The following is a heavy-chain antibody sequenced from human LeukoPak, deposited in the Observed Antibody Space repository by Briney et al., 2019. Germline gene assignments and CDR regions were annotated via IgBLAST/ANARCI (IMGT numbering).Heavy chain of an antibody. D-gene: IGHD3-22*01. CDR1: GCSLSTSGVG. J-gene: IGHJ4*02. CDR3: AHVDRISPWFDY. CDR2: IYWDDDK. V-gene: IGHV2-5*02. Sequence: SGPTLVKPIQTLTLTCTFFGCSLSTSGVGVGWIRQPPGKALECLALIYWDDDKRYSPSLKSRLTITKDSSKNQVVLTMTNIDPVDTATFYCAHVDRISPWFDYWGQGTLVTVSS.